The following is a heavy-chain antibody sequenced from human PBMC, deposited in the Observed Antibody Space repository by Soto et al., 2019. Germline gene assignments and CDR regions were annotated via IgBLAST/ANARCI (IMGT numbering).Heavy chain of an antibody. CDR1: GGSISSYY. Sequence: SETLSLTCTVSGGSISSYYWSWIRQPPGKGLEWIGYIYYSGSTNYNPSLKSRVTISVDTSKNQFSLKLSSVTAADTAVYYCARSIAAAGKVFDYWGQGTLVTVSS. J-gene: IGHJ4*02. CDR3: ARSIAAAGKVFDY. D-gene: IGHD6-13*01. V-gene: IGHV4-59*01. CDR2: IYYSGST.